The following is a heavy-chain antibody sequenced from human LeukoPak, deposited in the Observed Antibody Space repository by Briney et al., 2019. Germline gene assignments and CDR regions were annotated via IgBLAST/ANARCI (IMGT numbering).Heavy chain of an antibody. D-gene: IGHD2-2*01. V-gene: IGHV4-34*01. J-gene: IGHJ5*02. CDR1: GWSFNDYY. CDR2: ANARGDT. CDR3: ARGQVPAARGYNWFDP. Sequence: SETLSLTCAVYGWSFNDYYWNWIRQPPGKGLEWIGEANARGDTNYHPSLKIRVTISVDTSKNQFSLRLTSMIAADTAVYYCARGQVPAARGYNWFDPWGQGTLVTVSS.